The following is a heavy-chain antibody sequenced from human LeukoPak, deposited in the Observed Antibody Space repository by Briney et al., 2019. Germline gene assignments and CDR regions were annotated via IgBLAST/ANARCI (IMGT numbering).Heavy chain of an antibody. J-gene: IGHJ4*02. V-gene: IGHV1-2*02. CDR2: INPNSGGT. D-gene: IGHD1-26*01. CDR1: GYTFTGYY. Sequence: ASVKVSCKASGYTFTGYYIYWVRQAPGQGLEWMGWINPNSGGTNYAQKFQGRVTMTRDTSISTAYMELSRLRSDDTAVYYCARVVIRWELPNGSLGYWGQGTLVTVSS. CDR3: ARVVIRWELPNGSLGY.